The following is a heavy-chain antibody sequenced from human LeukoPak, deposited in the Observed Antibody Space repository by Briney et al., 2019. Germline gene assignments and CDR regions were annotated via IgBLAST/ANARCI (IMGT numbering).Heavy chain of an antibody. V-gene: IGHV4-59*12. D-gene: IGHD2-2*01. J-gene: IGHJ5*02. CDR1: GGSISSYY. CDR2: IYYSGST. CDR3: AREKYCSGTNCYALFDP. Sequence: SQTLSLTCTVSGGSISSYYWSWIRQPPGKGLEWIGYIYYSGSTNYNPSLKSRVTISVDTSKNQFSLKLSSVTAADTAVYYCAREKYCSGTNCYALFDPWGQGTLVTVSS.